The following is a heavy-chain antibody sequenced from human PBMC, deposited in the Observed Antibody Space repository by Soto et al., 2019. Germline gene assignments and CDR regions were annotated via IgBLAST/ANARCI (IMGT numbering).Heavy chain of an antibody. CDR3: ARVRSPSTVTTFYYYYGMDV. Sequence: GGSLRLSCAASGFTFSSYGMHWVRQAPGKGLEWVAVISYDGNNKYYADSVKGRFTISRDNSKNTLQLQMNSLRAEDTAIYYCARVRSPSTVTTFYYYYGMDVWGQGTTVTASS. CDR1: GFTFSSYG. CDR2: ISYDGNNK. D-gene: IGHD4-17*01. V-gene: IGHV3-30*03. J-gene: IGHJ6*02.